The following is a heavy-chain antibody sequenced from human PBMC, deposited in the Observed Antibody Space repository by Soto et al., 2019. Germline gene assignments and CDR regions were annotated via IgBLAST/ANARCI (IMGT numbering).Heavy chain of an antibody. D-gene: IGHD3-3*01. J-gene: IGHJ4*02. CDR2: ISGSGGST. V-gene: IGHV3-23*01. Sequence: EVQLLESGGGLVQPGGSLRLSCAASGFTFSSYVMSWVRQAPGMGLEWVSGISGSGGSTYYADSVKGRFTISRDNSKNTLYLQMNSLRAEDTAVYYCAKVPYDFWSGYYPPLYFDYWGQGTLVTVSS. CDR3: AKVPYDFWSGYYPPLYFDY. CDR1: GFTFSSYV.